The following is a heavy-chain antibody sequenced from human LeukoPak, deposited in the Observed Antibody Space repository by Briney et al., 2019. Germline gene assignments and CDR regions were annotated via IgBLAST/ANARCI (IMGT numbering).Heavy chain of an antibody. J-gene: IGHJ4*02. Sequence: PSETLSLTCTVPGGSISSYYWSWIRQPPGKGLEWIGYIYYSGSTNYNPSLKSRVTISVDTSKNQFSLKLSSVTAADTAVYYCARTGYSSSWSLYYFDYWGQGTLVTVSS. CDR2: IYYSGST. D-gene: IGHD6-13*01. V-gene: IGHV4-59*01. CDR3: ARTGYSSSWSLYYFDY. CDR1: GGSISSYY.